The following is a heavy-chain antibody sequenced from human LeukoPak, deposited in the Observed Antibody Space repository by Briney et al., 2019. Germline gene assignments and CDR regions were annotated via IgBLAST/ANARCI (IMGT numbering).Heavy chain of an antibody. CDR1: GFTFSSYA. CDR2: ISCDGSNK. CDR3: ARVGYGDYVGAFDI. J-gene: IGHJ3*02. Sequence: PGGSLRLSCAASGFTFSSYAMHWVRQAPGKGLEWVAVISCDGSNKYYADSVKGRFTISRDNSKNTLYLQMNSLRAEDTAVYYCARVGYGDYVGAFDIWGQGTMVTVSS. V-gene: IGHV3-30-3*01. D-gene: IGHD4-17*01.